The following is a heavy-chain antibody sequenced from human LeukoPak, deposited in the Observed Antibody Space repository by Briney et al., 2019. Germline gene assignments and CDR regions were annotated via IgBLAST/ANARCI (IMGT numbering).Heavy chain of an antibody. Sequence: SETLSLTCTVSGGSISSYYWAWIRQPPGKGLEWIGSIYYSGSTYYNPSLENRVTISIDTSKNHFSLKLSSLSAADTSVYYCAKRDDSGGNLVDLWGQGTLVTVS. D-gene: IGHD3-22*01. CDR3: AKRDDSGGNLVDL. J-gene: IGHJ4*02. CDR2: IYYSGST. V-gene: IGHV4-59*05. CDR1: GGSISSYY.